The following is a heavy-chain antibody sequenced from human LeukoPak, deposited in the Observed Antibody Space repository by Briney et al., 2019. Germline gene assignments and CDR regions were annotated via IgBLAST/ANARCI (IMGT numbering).Heavy chain of an antibody. CDR3: AKGPRGYPTGSWFDP. J-gene: IGHJ5*02. CDR1: GFTFSSYA. V-gene: IGHV3-23*01. Sequence: GGSLRLSCAASGFTFSSYAMSWVRQAPGKGLEWVSAISGSGGSTYYADSVKGRFTISRDNSKNTLYLQMNSLRAEDTAVYYCAKGPRGYPTGSWFDPWGQGTLVTVSS. D-gene: IGHD3-10*01. CDR2: ISGSGGST.